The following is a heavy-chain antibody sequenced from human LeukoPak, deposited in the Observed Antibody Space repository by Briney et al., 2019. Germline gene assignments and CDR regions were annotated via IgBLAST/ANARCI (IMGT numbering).Heavy chain of an antibody. CDR3: ARGVPIAAAGYNWFDP. Sequence: SETLSLTCTVSGGSISSYHWSWIRQPPGKGLEWIGYIYYSGSTNYNPSLKSRVTISVDTSKNQFSLKLSSVTAADTAVYYCARGVPIAAAGYNWFDPWGQGTLVTVSS. CDR1: GGSISSYH. D-gene: IGHD6-13*01. CDR2: IYYSGST. J-gene: IGHJ5*02. V-gene: IGHV4-59*01.